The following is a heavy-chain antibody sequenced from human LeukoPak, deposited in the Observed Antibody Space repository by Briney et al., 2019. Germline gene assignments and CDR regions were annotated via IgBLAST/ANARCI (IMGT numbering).Heavy chain of an antibody. D-gene: IGHD3-10*01. V-gene: IGHV4-30-4*01. CDR2: IYYSGST. Sequence: QTSETLSLTCTVSGGSISSGDYYWSWTRQPPGKGLEWIGYIYYSGSTYYNPSLKSRVTISVDTSKNQFSLKLSSVTAADTAVYYCARYGWFGELFWFDPWGQGTLVTVSS. CDR3: ARYGWFGELFWFDP. CDR1: GGSISSGDYY. J-gene: IGHJ5*02.